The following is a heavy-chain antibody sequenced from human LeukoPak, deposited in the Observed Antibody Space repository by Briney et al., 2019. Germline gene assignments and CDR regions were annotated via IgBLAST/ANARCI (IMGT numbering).Heavy chain of an antibody. V-gene: IGHV4-39*01. CDR2: IYYSGNT. Sequence: SETLSLTCTVSGDSISSTSYYWGWIRQPPGKGLEWIGSIYYSGNTYYSPSLKSRVTISVDTSKNQSSLKLSSVTAADTAVYYCAADSSGYYYGPYWGQGTLVTVSS. CDR1: GDSISSTSYY. CDR3: AADSSGYYYGPY. J-gene: IGHJ4*02. D-gene: IGHD3-22*01.